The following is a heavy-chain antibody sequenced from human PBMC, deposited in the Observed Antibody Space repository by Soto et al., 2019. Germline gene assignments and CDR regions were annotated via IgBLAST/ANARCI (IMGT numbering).Heavy chain of an antibody. V-gene: IGHV3-30*18. Sequence: QVQLVESGGGVVQPGRSLRLSCAASGFTFSSYGMHWVRQAPGKGLEWVAVISYDGSNKYYADSVKGRFTISRDNSKNTLYLQMNSLIAEDTAVYYCAKDRGRGLAVHYFDYWGQGTLVTVSS. CDR3: AKDRGRGLAVHYFDY. CDR1: GFTFSSYG. J-gene: IGHJ4*02. CDR2: ISYDGSNK. D-gene: IGHD6-19*01.